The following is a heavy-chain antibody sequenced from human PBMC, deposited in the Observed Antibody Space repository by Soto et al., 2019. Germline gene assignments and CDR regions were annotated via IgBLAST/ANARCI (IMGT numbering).Heavy chain of an antibody. V-gene: IGHV3-23*01. CDR3: AKGMVPDQ. D-gene: IGHD6-13*01. Sequence: EVHLLESGGGFVQPGGSLRLSCAASGLSFRQYAMIWVRQAPGKGLEWVSAITATGTHYADSVKGRFTISRDSSKSTLYLDINNLRVEDTAVYYCAKGMVPDQWGQGTLITVSS. J-gene: IGHJ5*02. CDR2: ITATGT. CDR1: GLSFRQYA.